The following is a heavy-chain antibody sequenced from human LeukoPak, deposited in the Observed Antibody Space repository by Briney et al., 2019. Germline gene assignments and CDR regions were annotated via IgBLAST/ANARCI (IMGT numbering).Heavy chain of an antibody. CDR2: ISYDGSNK. V-gene: IGHV3-30-3*01. D-gene: IGHD3-22*01. J-gene: IGHJ4*02. CDR1: GFTFSSYA. Sequence: PGGSLRLSCAASGFTFSSYAMHWVRQAPGKGLEWVAVISYDGSNKYYADSVKGRFTISRDNAKNTLYLQMNSLRAEDTAVYYCACLGYYYESSGYYHDYWGQGTLVTVSS. CDR3: ACLGYYYESSGYYHDY.